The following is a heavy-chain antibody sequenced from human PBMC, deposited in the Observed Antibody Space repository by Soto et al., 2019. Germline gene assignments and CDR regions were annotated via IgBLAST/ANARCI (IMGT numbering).Heavy chain of an antibody. CDR2: IYYSGST. CDR1: GGSISSYY. CDR3: ARAAGYFDTNWFDP. J-gene: IGHJ5*02. D-gene: IGHD3-9*01. V-gene: IGHV4-59*01. Sequence: QVQLQESGPGLVKPSETLSLTCTVSGGSISSYYWSWIRQPPGKGLEWIGYIYYSGSTNYNPSLKSRVTISVDTSKNQFSLKLSSVTAADTAVYYWARAAGYFDTNWFDPWGQGTLVTVSS.